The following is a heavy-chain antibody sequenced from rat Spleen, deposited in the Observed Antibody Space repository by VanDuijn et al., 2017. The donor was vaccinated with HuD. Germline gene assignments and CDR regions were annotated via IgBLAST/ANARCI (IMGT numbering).Heavy chain of an antibody. J-gene: IGHJ2*01. D-gene: IGHD4-3*01. V-gene: IGHV5-58*01. CDR3: AVAGYGY. Sequence: EVQLMESGGGLVQPGRSLKLSCEASGFTFSNYGMHWIRQAPGKGLEWVSSINDNGGTTYYPDSVKGRFTIYRDNAENTVYRQMNSLRSEDTATYYCAVAGYGYWGQGVMVTVSS. CDR1: GFTFSNYG. CDR2: INDNGGTT.